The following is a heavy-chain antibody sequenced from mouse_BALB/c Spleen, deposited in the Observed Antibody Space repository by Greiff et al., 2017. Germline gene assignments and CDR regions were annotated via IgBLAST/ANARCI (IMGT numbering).Heavy chain of an antibody. CDR1: GYTFSSYW. J-gene: IGHJ3*01. CDR2: ILPGSGST. D-gene: IGHD1-1*01. CDR3: AREPTYYGSSWFAY. Sequence: QVQLQQSGAELMKPGASVKISCKATGYTFSSYWIEWVKQRPGHGLEWIGEILPGSGSTNYNEKFKGKATFTADTSSNTAYMQLSSLTSEDSAVYYCAREPTYYGSSWFAYWGQGTLVTVSA. V-gene: IGHV1-9*01.